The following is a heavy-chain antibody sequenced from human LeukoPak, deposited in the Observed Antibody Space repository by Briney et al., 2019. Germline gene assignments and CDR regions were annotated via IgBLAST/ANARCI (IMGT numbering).Heavy chain of an antibody. CDR2: IYHSGST. Sequence: SETLSLTCAVSGGSISSSNWWSWVRQPPGKGLEWIGEIYHSGSTNYNPSLKSRVTISVDKSKNQFSLKLSSVTAADTAVYYCARAGIAVAGTANMVDDAFDIWGQGTMVTVSS. D-gene: IGHD6-19*01. J-gene: IGHJ3*02. V-gene: IGHV4-4*02. CDR3: ARAGIAVAGTANMVDDAFDI. CDR1: GGSISSSNW.